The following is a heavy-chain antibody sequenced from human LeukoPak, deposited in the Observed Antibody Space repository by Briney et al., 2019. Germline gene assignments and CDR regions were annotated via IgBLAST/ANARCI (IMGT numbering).Heavy chain of an antibody. V-gene: IGHV3-30*18. CDR2: ISYDGKNE. CDR1: GFSFGSYA. CDR3: AKQMAVDYFDY. D-gene: IGHD5-24*01. Sequence: PGGSLRLSCTASGFSFGSYAMHWVRQAPGKGLEWVAVISYDGKNEYYTDSVKGRFTTSRDNAKNTLYLQMNSLRAEDTAVYYCAKQMAVDYFDYWGQGTLVTVSS. J-gene: IGHJ4*02.